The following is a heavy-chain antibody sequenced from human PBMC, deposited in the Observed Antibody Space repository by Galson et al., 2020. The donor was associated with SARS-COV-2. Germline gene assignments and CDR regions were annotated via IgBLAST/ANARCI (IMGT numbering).Heavy chain of an antibody. J-gene: IGHJ6*03. CDR1: GGSISSSDW. CDR2: IFHSGYT. Sequence: SETLSLTCAVSGGSISSSDWWGWVRQPPGKGLEWIGEIFHSGYTNYKPSLKSRVTMSLDTSKNQFSLKLSSVTAADTALYYCSRIIVTAYYFSYMDVWGKGTTFTVSS. D-gene: IGHD2-21*02. CDR3: SRIIVTAYYFSYMDV. V-gene: IGHV4-4*02.